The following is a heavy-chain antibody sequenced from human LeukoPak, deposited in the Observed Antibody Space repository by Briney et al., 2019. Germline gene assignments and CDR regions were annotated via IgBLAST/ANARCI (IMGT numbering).Heavy chain of an antibody. Sequence: SETLSLTXTVSGGSISSGDYYWSWIRQPPGKGLEWIGYIYYSGSTYYNPSLKSRVTISVDTSKNQFSLKLSSVTAADTAVYYCASTTIFGVASNWYFDLWGRGTLVTVSS. V-gene: IGHV4-30-4*08. D-gene: IGHD3-3*01. J-gene: IGHJ2*01. CDR2: IYYSGST. CDR1: GGSISSGDYY. CDR3: ASTTIFGVASNWYFDL.